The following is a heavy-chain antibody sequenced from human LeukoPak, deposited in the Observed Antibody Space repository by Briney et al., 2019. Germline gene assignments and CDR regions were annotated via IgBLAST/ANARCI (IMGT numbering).Heavy chain of an antibody. CDR3: AKGPVIVATITDY. CDR1: GFTFSSYG. Sequence: GRSLRLSCAASGFTFSSYGMHWVRQAPGKGLEWVAVISYDGSNKYYADSVKGRFTISRDNSKNTLYLQMNSLRAEDTAVYYCAKGPVIVATITDYCGQGTLVTVSS. CDR2: ISYDGSNK. D-gene: IGHD5-12*01. J-gene: IGHJ4*02. V-gene: IGHV3-30*18.